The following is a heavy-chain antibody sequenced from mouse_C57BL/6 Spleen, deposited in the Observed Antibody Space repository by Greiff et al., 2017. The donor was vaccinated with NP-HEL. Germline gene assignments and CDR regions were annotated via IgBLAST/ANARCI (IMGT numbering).Heavy chain of an antibody. J-gene: IGHJ2*01. CDR2: IDPETGGT. Sequence: VQLQQSGAELVRPGASVTLSCKASGYTFTDYEMHWVKQTPVHGLEWIGAIDPETGGTAYNQKFKGKAILTADKSSSTAYMELRSLTSEDSAVYYCTRYPPYYFFDYWGQGTTLTVSS. CDR3: TRYPPYYFFDY. CDR1: GYTFTDYE. V-gene: IGHV1-15*01. D-gene: IGHD1-1*01.